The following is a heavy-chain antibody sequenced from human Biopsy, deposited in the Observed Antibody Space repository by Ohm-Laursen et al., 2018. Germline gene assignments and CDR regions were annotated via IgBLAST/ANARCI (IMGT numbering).Heavy chain of an antibody. CDR3: AKDRYNYTPIGGFSMDV. Sequence: SLRLSCTASGLTFSTYAMSWVRQAPGTGLEWVSAISGDGSRTYYADSVKGRFSISRDNSRDTLYLQMSSLRAEDTAVYYCAKDRYNYTPIGGFSMDVWGQGTTVTVSS. J-gene: IGHJ6*02. CDR2: ISGDGSRT. D-gene: IGHD5-18*01. CDR1: GLTFSTYA. V-gene: IGHV3-23*01.